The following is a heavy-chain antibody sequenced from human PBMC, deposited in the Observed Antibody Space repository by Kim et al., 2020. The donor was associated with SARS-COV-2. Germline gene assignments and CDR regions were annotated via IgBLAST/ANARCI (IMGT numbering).Heavy chain of an antibody. D-gene: IGHD6-19*01. V-gene: IGHV3-23*01. CDR1: GFTFGNYA. CDR2: IGGSGDEK. CDR3: ARFDGKGWASPFEI. Sequence: GGSLRLSCVVSGFTFGNYAMNWVRQAPGKGLQWISDIGGSGDEKYYADSVRGRFTISRDNSGNTLFLQMSGLRAEDTGVYYCARFDGKGWASPFEIWGQGTVVTVSS. J-gene: IGHJ3*02.